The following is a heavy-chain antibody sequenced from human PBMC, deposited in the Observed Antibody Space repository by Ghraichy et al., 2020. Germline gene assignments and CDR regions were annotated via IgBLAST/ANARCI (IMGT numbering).Heavy chain of an antibody. V-gene: IGHV3-21*01. CDR3: ASELYYYGSGSYFSYYYYGMDV. Sequence: GESLNISCAASGFTFSSYSMNWVRQAPGKGLEWVSSISSSSSYIYYADSVKGRFTISRDNAKNSLYLQMNSLRAEDTAVYYCASELYYYGSGSYFSYYYYGMDVWGQGTTVTVSS. J-gene: IGHJ6*02. CDR2: ISSSSSYI. D-gene: IGHD3-10*01. CDR1: GFTFSSYS.